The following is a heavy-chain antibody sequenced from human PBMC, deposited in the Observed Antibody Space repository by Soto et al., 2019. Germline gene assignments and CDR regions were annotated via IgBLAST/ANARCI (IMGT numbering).Heavy chain of an antibody. D-gene: IGHD6-19*01. Sequence: EVQLLESGGGLVQPGGSLRLSCAASGFTFSSYAMSWVRQAPGKGLEWVSAISGSGGSTYYADSVKGRFTISRDNSENNRYLQMNSLRAEDTAVYYCAKGDSSGWYGDYWGQGSLVTVAS. CDR1: GFTFSSYA. J-gene: IGHJ4*02. CDR2: ISGSGGST. CDR3: AKGDSSGWYGDY. V-gene: IGHV3-23*01.